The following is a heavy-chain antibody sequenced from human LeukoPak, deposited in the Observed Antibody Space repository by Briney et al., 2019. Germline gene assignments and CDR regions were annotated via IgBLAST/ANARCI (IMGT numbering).Heavy chain of an antibody. D-gene: IGHD5-18*01. J-gene: IGHJ4*02. V-gene: IGHV1-69*05. Sequence: SVKVSCKASGGTFSSYAISWVRQAPGRGLEWMGGIIPIFGTANYAQKFQGRVTITTDESTSTAYMELSSLRSEDTAVYYCANSARDTAMVTGVSDYWGQGTLVTVSS. CDR2: IIPIFGTA. CDR3: ANSARDTAMVTGVSDY. CDR1: GGTFSSYA.